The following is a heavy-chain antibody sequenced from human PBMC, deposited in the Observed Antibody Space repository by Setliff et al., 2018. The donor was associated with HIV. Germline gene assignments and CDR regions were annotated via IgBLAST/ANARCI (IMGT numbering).Heavy chain of an antibody. CDR3: ARGRGRYYDSRSYLDY. V-gene: IGHV1-3*01. CDR1: GYTFTNYA. J-gene: IGHJ4*02. Sequence: ASVKVSCKASGYTFTNYAMHWVRQAPGQRLEWMGWINAGNGNTKYSQKIQGRVTITRDTSISTAYMELSGLRSEDTAVYYCARGRGRYYDSRSYLDYWGQGTLVTVSS. D-gene: IGHD3-22*01. CDR2: INAGNGNT.